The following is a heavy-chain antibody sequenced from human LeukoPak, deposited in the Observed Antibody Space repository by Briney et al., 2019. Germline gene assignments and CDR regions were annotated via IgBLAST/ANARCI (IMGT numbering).Heavy chain of an antibody. D-gene: IGHD3-9*01. V-gene: IGHV3-30-3*01. CDR2: ISYDGSNK. CDR1: GFTFSSYA. J-gene: IGHJ4*02. CDR3: ATAYDILD. Sequence: GGSLRLSCAASGFTFSSYAMHWVRQAPGKGLEWVAVISYDGSNKYYADSVKGRFTISRDNSKNTLYLQMNSLRAEDTAVYYCATAYDILDWGQGTLVTVSS.